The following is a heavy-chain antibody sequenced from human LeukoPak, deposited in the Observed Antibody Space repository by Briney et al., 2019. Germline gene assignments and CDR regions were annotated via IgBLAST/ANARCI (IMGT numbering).Heavy chain of an antibody. CDR2: IYYTGTT. J-gene: IGHJ4*02. Sequence: SETLSLTCTVSGGSLSSHYWSWIRHPPGKGLELIGHIYYTGTTYYNPSLNSRVTISLDTSRNQFSLRLTSVTAADTAVYYCAGFSADFSTASRYLTYGGQGTLATASS. CDR3: AGFSADFSTASRYLTY. D-gene: IGHD3-22*01. V-gene: IGHV4-59*11. CDR1: GGSLSSHY.